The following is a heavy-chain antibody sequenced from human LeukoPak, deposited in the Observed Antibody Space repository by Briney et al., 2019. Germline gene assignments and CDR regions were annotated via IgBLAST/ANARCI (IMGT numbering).Heavy chain of an antibody. J-gene: IGHJ3*01. CDR1: GFTFSSYG. Sequence: GGSLRLSCAASGFTFSSYGMHWVRQAPGKGLEWVAFIRYDGSNKYYADSVKGRFTISRDNAKNSLYLQMNSLRAEDTALYYCAKEDGAYDSSGYYYLRAFDVWGQGTMVTVSS. D-gene: IGHD3-22*01. CDR3: AKEDGAYDSSGYYYLRAFDV. CDR2: IRYDGSNK. V-gene: IGHV3-30*02.